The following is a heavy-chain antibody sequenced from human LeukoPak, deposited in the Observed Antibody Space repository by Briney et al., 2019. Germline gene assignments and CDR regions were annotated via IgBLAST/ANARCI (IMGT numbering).Heavy chain of an antibody. V-gene: IGHV4-34*01. CDR2: INHSGST. Sequence: PSETLSLTCTVSVGSIRSYYWSWIRQPPGKGLEWIGEINHSGSTNYNPSLKSRVTISVDTSKNQFSLKLSSVTAADTAVYYCARGGGSYGYYMDVWGKGPTVTVSS. CDR3: ARGGGSYGYYMDV. CDR1: VGSIRSYY. J-gene: IGHJ6*03. D-gene: IGHD5-18*01.